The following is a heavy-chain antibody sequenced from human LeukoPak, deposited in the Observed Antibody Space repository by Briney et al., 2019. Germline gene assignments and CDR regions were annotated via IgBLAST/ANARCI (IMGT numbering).Heavy chain of an antibody. D-gene: IGHD4-23*01. Sequence: GGFLRLSCAASGFTLNTNDMNWVRQAPGKGLEWVSLMYPGGSVYYTDSVKGRFTVSRDMSKNMMFLQMNTLRPDDTALYYCVRQGPGDNCRWGQGTLVTVSS. CDR1: GFTLNTND. CDR3: VRQGPGDNCR. V-gene: IGHV3-66*02. CDR2: MYPGGSV. J-gene: IGHJ4*01.